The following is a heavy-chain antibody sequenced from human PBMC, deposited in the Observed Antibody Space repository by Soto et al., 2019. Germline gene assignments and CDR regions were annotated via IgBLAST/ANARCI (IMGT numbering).Heavy chain of an antibody. J-gene: IGHJ5*02. CDR3: ASPNSSGYFFRCLDP. Sequence: SVKVSCKASGGTFSSYAISWVRQAPGQGLEWMGGIIPIFGTANYAQKFQGRVTITADESTSTAYMELSSLRSEDTAVYYCASPNSSGYFFRCLDPGGQETLVTVPS. CDR2: IIPIFGTA. D-gene: IGHD3-22*01. CDR1: GGTFSSYA. V-gene: IGHV1-69*13.